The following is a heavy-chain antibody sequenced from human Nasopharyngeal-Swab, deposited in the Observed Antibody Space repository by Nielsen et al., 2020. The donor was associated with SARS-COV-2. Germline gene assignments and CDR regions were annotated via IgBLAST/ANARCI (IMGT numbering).Heavy chain of an antibody. D-gene: IGHD3-9*01. CDR1: GGSISSGSYY. CDR2: IYTSGST. CDR3: ARIGRFFDWLSGQYGMDV. Sequence: SETLSLTCTVSGGSISSGSYYWSWIRQPAGKGLEWIGRIYTSGSTNYNPSLKSRVTISVDTSKNQFSLKLSSVTAADTAVYYCARIGRFFDWLSGQYGMDVWGQGTTVIVSS. V-gene: IGHV4-61*02. J-gene: IGHJ6*02.